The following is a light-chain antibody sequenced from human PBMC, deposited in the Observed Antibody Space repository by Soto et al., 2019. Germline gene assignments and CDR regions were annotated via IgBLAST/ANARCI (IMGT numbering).Light chain of an antibody. J-gene: IGKJ2*01. CDR3: QQRSNLPPYT. CDR2: DAS. CDR1: QSVSSY. V-gene: IGKV3-11*01. Sequence: EIVLTQSPATLSLSPGERATLSCRASQSVSSYLAWYQQKPGQAPRLLIYDASNRATGIPARFSGSESGTDFTLTISSLEPEDFAVYYCQQRSNLPPYTFGQGTKLEIK.